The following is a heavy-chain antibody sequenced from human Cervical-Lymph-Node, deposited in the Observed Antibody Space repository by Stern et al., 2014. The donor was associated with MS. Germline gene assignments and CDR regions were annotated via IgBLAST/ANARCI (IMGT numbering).Heavy chain of an antibody. CDR2: INPKSGGR. V-gene: IGHV1-2*06. CDR3: ARESYRNWFDP. J-gene: IGHJ5*02. Sequence: QVQLVQSGAEVKKPGASVKVSCKASGYTFTDFYMHWVRQAPGQGLEWMGRINPKSGGRNYAQTFQGRVSMTRDRSISTAYMELSRLTSDDTAIYYCARESYRNWFDPWGQGTLVIVSS. CDR1: GYTFTDFY. D-gene: IGHD3-16*02.